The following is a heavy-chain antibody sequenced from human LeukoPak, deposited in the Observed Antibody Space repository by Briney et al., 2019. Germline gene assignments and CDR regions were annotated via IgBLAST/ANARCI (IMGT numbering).Heavy chain of an antibody. V-gene: IGHV4-59*08. Sequence: SETLSLTCSVSGDSVTSSYWNWIRQPPRKGVEWIGYVSADGTTTYSPSLRSRLIMSVDTAKNDISLILMSVTAADTAIYYCARLDCVLEGCYNHWGRGILVTVAS. D-gene: IGHD2-15*01. CDR1: GDSVTSSY. CDR3: ARLDCVLEGCYNH. CDR2: VSADGTT. J-gene: IGHJ4*02.